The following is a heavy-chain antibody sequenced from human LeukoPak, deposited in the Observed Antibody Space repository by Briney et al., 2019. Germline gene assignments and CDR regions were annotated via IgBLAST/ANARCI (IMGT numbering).Heavy chain of an antibody. CDR2: ISAYNGNT. J-gene: IGHJ4*02. CDR3: ARGRWTAHAASYYFDS. CDR1: GYTFTSYG. Sequence: ASVTVSCKASGYTFTSYGISWVRQAPGQGLEWMGWISAYNGNTNYAQKLQGRVTMTTDTSTSTAYMELSSLRSEDTAVYSCARGRWTAHAASYYFDSWGQGTLVTVSS. V-gene: IGHV1-18*01. D-gene: IGHD4-23*01.